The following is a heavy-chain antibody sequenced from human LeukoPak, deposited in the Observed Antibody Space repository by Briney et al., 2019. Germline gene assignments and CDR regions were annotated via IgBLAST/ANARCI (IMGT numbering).Heavy chain of an antibody. J-gene: IGHJ4*02. CDR3: AKVYSDYDFWSGYYTLDY. D-gene: IGHD3-3*01. CDR1: EFTFSSYG. V-gene: IGHV3-30*02. CDR2: IRYDGSNK. Sequence: GGSLRLSCAASEFTFSSYGMHWVRQAPGKGLEWVAFIRYDGSNKYYADSVKGRFTISRDNSKNTLYLQMNSLRAEDTAVYYCAKVYSDYDFWSGYYTLDYWGQGTLVTVSS.